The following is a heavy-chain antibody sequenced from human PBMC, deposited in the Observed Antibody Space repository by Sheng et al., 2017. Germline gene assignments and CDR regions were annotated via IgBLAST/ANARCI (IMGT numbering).Heavy chain of an antibody. CDR3: ARVAYNDTSGYYYRFDY. V-gene: IGHV4-38-2*01. CDR2: FYRSGNT. J-gene: IGHJ4*02. D-gene: IGHD3-22*01. Sequence: QVQLQESGPGLVKPSETLSLTCAVSGYSISSGYYWGWIRQPPGKGLEWIGSFYRSGNTYYNPSLRSRVTISVDTSKNQFSLKVNSVTAADTAVYYCARVAYNDTSGYYYRFDYWGRGNPWSPSPQ. CDR1: GYSISSGYY.